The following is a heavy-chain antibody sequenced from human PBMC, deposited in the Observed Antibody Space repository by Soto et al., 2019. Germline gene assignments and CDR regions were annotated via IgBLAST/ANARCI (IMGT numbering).Heavy chain of an antibody. J-gene: IGHJ5*02. Sequence: QVQLVQSGAEVKKPGASVKVSCKASGYTFTSYDINWVRQATGQGLEWMGWMNPNSGNTGYAQKFQGRVTMTRNTSIGTAYMELSSVRSEDTAVYYCARVRIAAAGRHWFDPWGQGTLVTVSS. CDR2: MNPNSGNT. CDR3: ARVRIAAAGRHWFDP. D-gene: IGHD6-13*01. CDR1: GYTFTSYD. V-gene: IGHV1-8*01.